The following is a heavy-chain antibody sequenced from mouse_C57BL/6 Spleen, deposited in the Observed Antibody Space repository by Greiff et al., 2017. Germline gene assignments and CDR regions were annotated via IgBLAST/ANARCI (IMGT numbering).Heavy chain of an antibody. D-gene: IGHD4-1*01. CDR2: MYPGDGDT. J-gene: IGHJ4*01. V-gene: IGHV1-80*01. CDR3: ARGTAFYAMDY. CDR1: GYAFSSYW. Sequence: QVPLQQSGAELVKPGASVKISCKASGYAFSSYWMNWVKQRPGTGLEWIGQMYPGDGDTNYNGKFKGKATLTADKSSSTAYMQLSSLTSEDSAVYFCARGTAFYAMDYWGQGTSVTVSS.